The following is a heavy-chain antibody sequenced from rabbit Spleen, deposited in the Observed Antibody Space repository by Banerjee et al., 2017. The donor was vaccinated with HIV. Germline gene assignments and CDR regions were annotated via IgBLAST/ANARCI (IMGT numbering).Heavy chain of an antibody. D-gene: IGHD3-1*01. V-gene: IGHV1S45*01. CDR3: ARDSSRPYFCL. Sequence: QEQLVESGGGLVQPEGSLTLTCTASGFSFSSNYYMCWVRQAPGKGLEWIGCIYTGDGYPYYASWAKGRFTISKTSSTTVTLQITSLTAADTATYFSARDSSRPYFCLWGPGTLVTVS. CDR1: GFSFSSNYY. J-gene: IGHJ4*01. CDR2: IYTGDGYP.